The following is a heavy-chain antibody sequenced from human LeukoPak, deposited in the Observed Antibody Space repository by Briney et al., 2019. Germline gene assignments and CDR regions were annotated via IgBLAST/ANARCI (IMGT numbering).Heavy chain of an antibody. V-gene: IGHV3-7*03. CDR3: ARRGSTDY. CDR1: GFSFSGYW. Sequence: GGSLRLSCAASGFSFSGYWMTWVRQAPGKGLEWVANIKENGSEKYYADFVKGRFTISRDNAKNSLDLQMNSLRAEDTAVYYCARRGSTDYWGQGTLVTVSS. D-gene: IGHD2/OR15-2a*01. CDR2: IKENGSEK. J-gene: IGHJ4*02.